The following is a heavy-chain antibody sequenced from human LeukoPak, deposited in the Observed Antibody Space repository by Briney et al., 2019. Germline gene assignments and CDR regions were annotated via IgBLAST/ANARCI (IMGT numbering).Heavy chain of an antibody. J-gene: IGHJ4*02. D-gene: IGHD3-10*01. CDR1: GDSISTSSFC. V-gene: IGHV4-39*01. Sequence: PSETLSLTCTFSGDSISTSSFCWGWIREPPGGGLEWIGSFYYSGSIYYNPSLKSRVTISVDTSKNQFSLKLSSVTAADTAVYYCARRLYYGSGSYLYYFDYWGQGTLVTVSS. CDR2: FYYSGSI. CDR3: ARRLYYGSGSYLYYFDY.